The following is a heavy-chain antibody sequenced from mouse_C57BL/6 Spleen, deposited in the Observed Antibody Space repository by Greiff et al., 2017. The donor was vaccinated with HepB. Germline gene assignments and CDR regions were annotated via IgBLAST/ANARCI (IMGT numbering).Heavy chain of an antibody. CDR2: ISYDGSN. CDR3: ASTHFDY. Sequence: EVQLQQSGPGLVKPSQSLSLTCSVTGYSITSGYYWNWIRQFPGNKLEWMGYISYDGSNNYNPSLKNRISITRDTSKNQFFLKLNSVTTEDTATYYCASTHFDYWGQGTTLTVSS. J-gene: IGHJ2*01. V-gene: IGHV3-6*01. CDR1: GYSITSGYY.